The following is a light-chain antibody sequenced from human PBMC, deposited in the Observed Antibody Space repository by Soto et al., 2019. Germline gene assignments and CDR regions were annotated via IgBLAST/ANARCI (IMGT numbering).Light chain of an antibody. Sequence: SALTQPASVSGSPGQSITISCTGTSSDVGAYNYVSWYQQHPGKAPKFMIYDVSNRPSGVSNRFSGSKSGNTASLTISGLQAEDEADYYCCSYTTSNTRQIVFGTGTKVTVL. J-gene: IGLJ1*01. CDR2: DVS. CDR3: CSYTTSNTRQIV. CDR1: SSDVGAYNY. V-gene: IGLV2-14*01.